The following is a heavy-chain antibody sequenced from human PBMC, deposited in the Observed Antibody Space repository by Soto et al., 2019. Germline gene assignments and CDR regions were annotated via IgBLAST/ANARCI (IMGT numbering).Heavy chain of an antibody. CDR1: GYTFTSYD. V-gene: IGHV1-8*01. CDR3: ARGVRGLDYDILTGYFY. CDR2: MNPNSGNT. J-gene: IGHJ4*02. D-gene: IGHD3-9*01. Sequence: ASVKVSCKASGYTFTSYDINWVRQATGQGFEWMGWMNPNSGNTGYAQKFQGRVTMTRNTSISTAYMELSSLRSEDTAVYYCARGVRGLDYDILTGYFYWGQGTLVTVSS.